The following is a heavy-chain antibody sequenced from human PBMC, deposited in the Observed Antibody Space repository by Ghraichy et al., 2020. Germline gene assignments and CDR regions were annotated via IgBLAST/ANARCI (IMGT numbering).Heavy chain of an antibody. CDR1: GGSISSGGYY. V-gene: IGHV4-31*03. Sequence: LSLTCTVSGGSISSGGYYWSWIRQHPGKGLEWIGYIYYSGSTYYNPSLKSRVTISVDTSKNQFSLKLSSVTAADTAVYYCARDVSGDKGWFDPWGQGTLVTVSS. D-gene: IGHD7-27*01. J-gene: IGHJ5*02. CDR2: IYYSGST. CDR3: ARDVSGDKGWFDP.